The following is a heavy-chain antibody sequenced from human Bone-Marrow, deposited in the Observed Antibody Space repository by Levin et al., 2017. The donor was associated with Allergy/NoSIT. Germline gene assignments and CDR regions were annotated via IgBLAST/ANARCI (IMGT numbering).Heavy chain of an antibody. CDR1: GFTVSSNH. V-gene: IGHV3-53*01. CDR3: AIDGSGNDYSAFDI. Sequence: GGSLRLSCAASGFTVSSNHMSWVRQAPGKGLEWVSLIYSGGRGYYADSVRGRFTISRDNSKNTLYLQLNSLRAEDTAVYYCAIDGSGNDYSAFDIWGQGTMVTVSS. J-gene: IGHJ3*02. CDR2: IYSGGRG. D-gene: IGHD3-10*01.